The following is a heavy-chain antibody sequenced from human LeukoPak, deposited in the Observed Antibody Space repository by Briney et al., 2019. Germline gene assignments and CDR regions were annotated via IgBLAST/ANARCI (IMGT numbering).Heavy chain of an antibody. V-gene: IGHV5-51*01. Sequence: GESLKISCKGSGYSFTSYWIGWVRQMPGKGLEWMGIIYPGDSDTRYSPSFQGQVTISADKSISTAYLQWSSLKGTDTAMYYGARRPNSYAKYYYYYGIDVWGQGTTGTVSS. J-gene: IGHJ6*02. D-gene: IGHD5-18*01. CDR3: ARRPNSYAKYYYYYGIDV. CDR2: IYPGDSDT. CDR1: GYSFTSYW.